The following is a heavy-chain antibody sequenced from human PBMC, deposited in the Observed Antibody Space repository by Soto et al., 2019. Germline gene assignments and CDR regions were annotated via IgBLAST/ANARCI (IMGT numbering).Heavy chain of an antibody. Sequence: QVQLVQSGAEVKKPGASVKVSCKASGYTFTSYYMHWVRQAPGQGLEWMGIINPSGGSTSYAQKFRGRVTMTRDTSTSTVYMELSSLRSEDTAVYYCAGVYPSDTRYGYVGNNWFDPWGQGTLVTVSS. CDR2: INPSGGST. V-gene: IGHV1-46*03. CDR1: GYTFTSYY. D-gene: IGHD5-18*01. CDR3: AGVYPSDTRYGYVGNNWFDP. J-gene: IGHJ5*02.